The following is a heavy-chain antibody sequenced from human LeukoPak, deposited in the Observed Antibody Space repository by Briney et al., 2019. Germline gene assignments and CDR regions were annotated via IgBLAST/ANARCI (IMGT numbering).Heavy chain of an antibody. CDR3: AKGDWGVIISYFDY. CDR1: GFTFSSYA. J-gene: IGHJ4*02. D-gene: IGHD3-10*01. Sequence: GGSLRLSCAASGFTFSSYATSWVRQAPGKGLEWVSAISGSGGSTYYADSVKGRFTISRDNSKNTLYLQMNSLRAEDTAVYYCAKGDWGVIISYFDYWGQGTLVTVSS. V-gene: IGHV3-23*01. CDR2: ISGSGGST.